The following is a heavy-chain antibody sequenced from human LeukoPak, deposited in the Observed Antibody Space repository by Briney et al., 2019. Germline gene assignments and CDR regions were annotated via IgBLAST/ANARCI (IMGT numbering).Heavy chain of an antibody. V-gene: IGHV4-59*01. D-gene: IGHD1-26*01. CDR2: IYHSGST. Sequence: SETLSLTCTVSGGSISSYYWSWIRQPPGKGLEWIGYIYHSGSTNYNPSLKSRVTISVDTSKNQFSLKLNSVTAADTAVYYCARGEDGAFDIWGQGTMVTVSS. J-gene: IGHJ3*02. CDR1: GGSISSYY. CDR3: ARGEDGAFDI.